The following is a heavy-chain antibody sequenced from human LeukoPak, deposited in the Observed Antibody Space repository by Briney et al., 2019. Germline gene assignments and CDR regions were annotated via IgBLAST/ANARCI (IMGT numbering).Heavy chain of an antibody. V-gene: IGHV4-59*01. CDR1: GGSISNYY. CDR2: IYYSGNT. J-gene: IGHJ3*02. Sequence: PSETLSLTCTVSGGSISNYYWNWIRQPPGKGLEWIGYIYYSGNTNYNPSLESRVTISLDTSNNQFSLKLSSLTAADTAVYYCARDRQSSSWYGGAFDIWGQGTMVTVSS. CDR3: ARDRQSSSWYGGAFDI. D-gene: IGHD6-13*01.